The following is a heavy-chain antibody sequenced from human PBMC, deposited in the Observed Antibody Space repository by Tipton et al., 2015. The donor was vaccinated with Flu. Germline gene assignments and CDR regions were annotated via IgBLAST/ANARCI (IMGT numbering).Heavy chain of an antibody. V-gene: IGHV4-31*03. CDR2: IYHSGTT. D-gene: IGHD2-15*01. CDR3: ARLDCSGGTCSSGGLGMDV. Sequence: TLSLTCTVSGGSIDNGDYYWSWIRQHPGKGLEWIGYIYHSGTTYYIPSLKSRVTISLDTSKNQFSLKLISVTAADTAVYYCARLDCSGGTCSSGGLGMDVWGQGTMVTVSS. J-gene: IGHJ6*02. CDR1: GGSIDNGDYY.